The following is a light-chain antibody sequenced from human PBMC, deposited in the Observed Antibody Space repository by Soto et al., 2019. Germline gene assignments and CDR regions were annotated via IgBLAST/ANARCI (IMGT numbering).Light chain of an antibody. V-gene: IGLV2-14*01. Sequence: QSVLTQPASVSGSPGQSITISCTGTSSDIGYYNYVSWFQQHPGKAPKLIISQVTNRPSGISTRFSGSKSGNTASLTISGLQAEDEADYYCSSFERSGTRVIGGGTKLTVL. CDR2: QVT. CDR1: SSDIGYYNY. CDR3: SSFERSGTRV. J-gene: IGLJ2*01.